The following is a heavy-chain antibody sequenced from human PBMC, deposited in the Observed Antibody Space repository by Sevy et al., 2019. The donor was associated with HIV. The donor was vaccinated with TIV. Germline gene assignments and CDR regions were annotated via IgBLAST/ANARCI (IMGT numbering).Heavy chain of an antibody. D-gene: IGHD5-12*01. CDR1: GFTFTSSA. CDR3: AAVNSGYDYYYYYYMDV. Sequence: ASVKVSCKASGFTFTSSAVQWVRQARGQRLEWIGWIVVGSGNTNYAQKFQERVTITRDMSTSTAYMELSSLRSEDTAVYYCAAVNSGYDYYYYYYMDVWGKGTTVTVSS. V-gene: IGHV1-58*01. CDR2: IVVGSGNT. J-gene: IGHJ6*03.